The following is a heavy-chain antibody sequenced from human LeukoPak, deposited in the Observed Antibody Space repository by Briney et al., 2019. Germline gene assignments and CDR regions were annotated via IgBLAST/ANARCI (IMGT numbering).Heavy chain of an antibody. CDR3: ARSSYYYDSSGYDY. V-gene: IGHV3-13*01. D-gene: IGHD3-22*01. CDR1: GFTFSSYE. Sequence: PGGSLRLSCAASGFTFSSYEMNWVRQAPGKGLEWVSAIGTAGDTYYPGSVKGRFTISRENAKNSLYLQMNSLRAGDTAVYYCARSSYYYDSSGYDYWGQGTLVTVSS. CDR2: IGTAGDT. J-gene: IGHJ4*02.